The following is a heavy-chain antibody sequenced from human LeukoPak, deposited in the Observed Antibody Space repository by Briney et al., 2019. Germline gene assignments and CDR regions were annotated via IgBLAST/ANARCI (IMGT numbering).Heavy chain of an antibody. V-gene: IGHV1-2*02. CDR1: GYTFTGNY. CDR2: VDPNSGGT. CDR3: ARSIAAAGPQIFDY. Sequence: GASVKVSCKASGYTFTGNYIHWMRLAPGRGLEWMGWVDPNSGGTKYAQKFQGRVTMTRDTSTSTAYMELSSLRSEDTAVYYCARSIAAAGPQIFDYWGQGTLVTVSS. D-gene: IGHD6-13*01. J-gene: IGHJ4*02.